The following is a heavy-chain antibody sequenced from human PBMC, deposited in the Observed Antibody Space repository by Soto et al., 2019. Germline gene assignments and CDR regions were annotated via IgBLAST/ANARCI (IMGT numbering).Heavy chain of an antibody. V-gene: IGHV3-33*01. Sequence: QVQLVESGGGVVQPGRSLRLSCAASGFTFRNYGMHWVRQAPGKGLEWMAVIWYDGSNKDHADSVKGRFTISRDNSKNTMYLQMNSLRDEDTAVYHCARGRDGYNPDYWGQGTLVTVCS. CDR1: GFTFRNYG. CDR3: ARGRDGYNPDY. CDR2: IWYDGSNK. J-gene: IGHJ4*02. D-gene: IGHD5-12*01.